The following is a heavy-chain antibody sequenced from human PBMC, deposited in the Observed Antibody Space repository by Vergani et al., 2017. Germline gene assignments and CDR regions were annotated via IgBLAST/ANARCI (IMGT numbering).Heavy chain of an antibody. D-gene: IGHD3-9*01. V-gene: IGHV6-1*01. CDR2: TYYRSKWYN. J-gene: IGHJ6*02. Sequence: QVQLQQSGPGLVKPSQTLSLTCAISGDSVSSNSAAWNWIRQSPSRGLEWLGRTYYRSKWYNDYAVSVKSRITSNPDTSKNRFSLQLNSGTPEDTAVDYCARGGQVPKRYYDILTVGGMDVWGQGTTVTVSS. CDR3: ARGGQVPKRYYDILTVGGMDV. CDR1: GDSVSSNSAA.